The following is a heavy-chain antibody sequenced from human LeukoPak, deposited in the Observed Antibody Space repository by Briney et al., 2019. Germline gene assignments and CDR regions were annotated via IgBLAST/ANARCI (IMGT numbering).Heavy chain of an antibody. D-gene: IGHD6-13*01. CDR1: GFTFSSYS. Sequence: GGSLRLSCAASGFTFSSYSMNWVRQAPGKGLEWVANINQDGSKTSYGDFVRGRFTISRDNAKNSVYLQMNSLRAEDTAFYYCAREADSGYSSSHWGQGTLVTVSS. CDR3: AREADSGYSSSH. CDR2: INQDGSKT. J-gene: IGHJ4*02. V-gene: IGHV3-7*01.